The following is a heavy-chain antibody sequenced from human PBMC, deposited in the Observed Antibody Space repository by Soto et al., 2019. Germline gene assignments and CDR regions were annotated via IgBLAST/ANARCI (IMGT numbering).Heavy chain of an antibody. CDR3: ARAPSPGDSGPGD. CDR1: GFTFSRCG. D-gene: IGHD2-21*02. J-gene: IGHJ4*02. V-gene: IGHV3-33*01. CDR2: IWFDGSKK. Sequence: HPGGSLRLSCAASGFTFSRCGMDWVRQAPGKGLEWVAIIWFDGSKKYYADSVKGRFTISRDNSKNTLYLQMDSLRAEDTAVYYCARAPSPGDSGPGDWGKGNLVTVSS.